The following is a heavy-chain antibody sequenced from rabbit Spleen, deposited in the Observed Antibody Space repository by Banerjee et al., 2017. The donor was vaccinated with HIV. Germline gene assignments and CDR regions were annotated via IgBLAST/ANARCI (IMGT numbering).Heavy chain of an antibody. Sequence: QSLEESGGGLVKPGSSLTLTCTASGVSFSSSYYMCWVRQAPGKGLELIACIYGGGSDNTYYASWAKGRFTISKTSSTTVTLQMTSLTAADTATYFCARDLAGVIGWNFGLWGQGTLVTVS. J-gene: IGHJ4*01. D-gene: IGHD4-1*01. CDR2: IYGGGSDNT. V-gene: IGHV1S40*01. CDR1: GVSFSSSYY. CDR3: ARDLAGVIGWNFGL.